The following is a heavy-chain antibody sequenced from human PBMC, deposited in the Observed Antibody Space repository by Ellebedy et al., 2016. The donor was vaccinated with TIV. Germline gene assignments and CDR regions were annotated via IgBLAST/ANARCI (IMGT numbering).Heavy chain of an antibody. CDR1: GFIFSNYV. D-gene: IGHD4-17*01. V-gene: IGHV3-23*01. Sequence: PGGSLRLSCAASGFIFSNYVMIWVRQAPGKGLEWVSSISTSGGKTYYADFVRGRFTISRDNSKNTLYLQMNSLKAEDTAVYYCAKSLYYGDSASYVFDYWGLGTLVTVSS. J-gene: IGHJ4*02. CDR2: ISTSGGKT. CDR3: AKSLYYGDSASYVFDY.